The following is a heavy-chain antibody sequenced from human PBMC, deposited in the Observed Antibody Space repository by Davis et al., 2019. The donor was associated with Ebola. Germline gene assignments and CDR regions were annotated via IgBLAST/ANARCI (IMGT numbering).Heavy chain of an antibody. D-gene: IGHD4-11*01. CDR2: ISGSGGVT. J-gene: IGHJ4*02. V-gene: IGHV3-23*01. CDR1: GFTVSSNY. Sequence: GGSLRLSCAASGFTVSSNYMSWVRQAPGKGLEWVSGISGSGGVTTYADSVKGRFTISRDNSKNTLYLQMNSLRVEDTAVYYCAKRLTTSCYDYWGQGTLVTVSS. CDR3: AKRLTTSCYDY.